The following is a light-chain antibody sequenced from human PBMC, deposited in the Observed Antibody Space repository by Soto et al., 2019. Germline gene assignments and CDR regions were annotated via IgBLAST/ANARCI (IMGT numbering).Light chain of an antibody. CDR3: CSSTGSSSPLV. V-gene: IGLV2-23*01. CDR1: SRDVGSYNL. J-gene: IGLJ2*01. CDR2: DAV. Sequence: QSALTQPASVSGSPGQSITISCTGTSRDVGSYNLVSWYQQHPGKAPKLIIYDAVERPSGISNRFSGFKSGNTASLTISGLQADDEAYYYCCSSTGSSSPLVLGGGTKVTVL.